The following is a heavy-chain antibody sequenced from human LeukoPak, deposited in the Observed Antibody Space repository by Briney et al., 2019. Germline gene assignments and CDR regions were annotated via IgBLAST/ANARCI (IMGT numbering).Heavy chain of an antibody. J-gene: IGHJ5*02. Sequence: GDSPKISCKCCGYSFNSYWIGWVRQIPGKGLEWMEIIYPGDSGTRYSPSFKGQVPISADKSISTASLQWSSLKASDTAMYYCARIDGDYEIGGRENWFDPWGQGTLVTVSS. CDR1: GYSFNSYW. V-gene: IGHV5-51*01. CDR3: ARIDGDYEIGGRENWFDP. D-gene: IGHD4-17*01. CDR2: IYPGDSGT.